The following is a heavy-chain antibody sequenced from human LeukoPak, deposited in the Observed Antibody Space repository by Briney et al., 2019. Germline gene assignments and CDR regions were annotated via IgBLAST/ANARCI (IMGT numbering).Heavy chain of an antibody. CDR1: TFTFSSYN. Sequence: AGGSLRLSCAASTFTFSSYNMNWVRQPPGKGLEWVSYISSSSSTIYYADSVKGRFTISRDNARSSLYLQMDSLRDEDTAVYYCARSPPFAYYFDFWGQGTLVTVSS. D-gene: IGHD2-21*01. CDR3: ARSPPFAYYFDF. J-gene: IGHJ4*02. V-gene: IGHV3-48*02. CDR2: ISSSSSTI.